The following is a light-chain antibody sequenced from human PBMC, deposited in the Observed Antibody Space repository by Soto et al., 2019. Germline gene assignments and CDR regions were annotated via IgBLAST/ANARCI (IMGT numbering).Light chain of an antibody. CDR1: QSISSW. Sequence: DIQMTQSPSTLSASVGDRVTITCRASQSISSWLAWYKQKPGKAPKLLIYKASTMQSGVPTRFSGSGTEKEFTLAISSLQPDDSATYYCQQYNDNWTFGQGTKVDIK. CDR3: QQYNDNWT. J-gene: IGKJ1*01. CDR2: KAS. V-gene: IGKV1-5*03.